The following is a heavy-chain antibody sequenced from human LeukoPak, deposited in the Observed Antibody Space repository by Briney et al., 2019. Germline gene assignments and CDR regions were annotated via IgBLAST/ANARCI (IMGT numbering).Heavy chain of an antibody. CDR3: ARADGDYDSSGYHDY. CDR2: IYHSGST. J-gene: IGHJ4*02. Sequence: SETLSLTCTVSGYSISSGYYWGWIRQPPGKGPEWIGSIYHSGSTYYNLSLKSRVTISVDTSKNQFSLRLCSVTAADTAVYYCARADGDYDSSGYHDYGGQGTLVTVS. CDR1: GYSISSGYY. V-gene: IGHV4-38-2*02. D-gene: IGHD3-22*01.